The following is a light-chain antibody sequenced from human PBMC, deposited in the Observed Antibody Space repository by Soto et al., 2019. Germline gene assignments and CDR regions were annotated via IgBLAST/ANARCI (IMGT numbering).Light chain of an antibody. Sequence: QSVLTQPPPTSGTHGQRVTISGSGSSTNIGSNTVNSYQQFPRTAPKLLIHDNNQPPPEVPARFSCSKSGSSASLAISGLQSEDEADYYCAAWDDTLNGGVFGGGTKLTVL. J-gene: IGLJ2*01. V-gene: IGLV1-44*01. CDR2: DNN. CDR1: STNIGSNT. CDR3: AAWDDTLNGGV.